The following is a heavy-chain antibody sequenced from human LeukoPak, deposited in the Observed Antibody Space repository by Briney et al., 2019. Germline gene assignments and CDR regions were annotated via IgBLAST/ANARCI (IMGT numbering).Heavy chain of an antibody. Sequence: SETLSLTCTVSGDSISTYYWSWIRQPPGKGLEWIGYMYYSGSTNYNPSLKSRVTISLDTPKNQFSLKLNSVTAADTAVYYCARGVAGYGPYDYWGQGTLVTVSS. D-gene: IGHD5-12*01. CDR2: MYYSGST. CDR3: ARGVAGYGPYDY. CDR1: GDSISTYY. V-gene: IGHV4-59*01. J-gene: IGHJ4*02.